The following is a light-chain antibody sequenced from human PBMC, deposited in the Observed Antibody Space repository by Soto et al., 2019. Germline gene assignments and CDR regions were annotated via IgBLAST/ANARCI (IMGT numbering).Light chain of an antibody. CDR1: QSVSSY. CDR3: QQFNSWPYT. J-gene: IGKJ2*01. V-gene: IGKV3-15*01. Sequence: EIVMTQSPATLSVSPGERATLSCRASQSVSSYLAWYQQKPGQPPRLLIYTTSSRATGVPARFSGSGSGTEFTLTISILQSEDFAVYYCQQFNSWPYTFGQGTKLEIK. CDR2: TTS.